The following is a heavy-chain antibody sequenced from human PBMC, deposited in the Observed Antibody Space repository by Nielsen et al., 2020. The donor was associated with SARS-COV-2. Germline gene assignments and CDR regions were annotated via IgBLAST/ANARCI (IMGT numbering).Heavy chain of an antibody. CDR2: ISGSGGST. J-gene: IGHJ5*02. CDR3: AKETGFGVARGWFDP. CDR1: GFTFSSYA. Sequence: GESLKISCAASGFTFSSYAMSWVRQAPGKGLEWVSAISGSGGSTYYADSVKGRFTIYRDNSKNTLYLQMNSLRAEDTAVYYCAKETGFGVARGWFDPWGQGTLVTVSS. D-gene: IGHD3-3*01. V-gene: IGHV3-23*01.